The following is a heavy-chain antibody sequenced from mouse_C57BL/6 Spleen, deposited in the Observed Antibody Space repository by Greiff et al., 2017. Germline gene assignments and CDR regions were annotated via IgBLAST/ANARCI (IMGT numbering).Heavy chain of an antibody. CDR3: IYDGYYSFAY. J-gene: IGHJ3*01. CDR1: GFNIKDDY. Sequence: VQLQQSGAELVRPGASVKLSCTASGFNIKDDYMHWVKQRPEQGLEWIGWIDPENGDTEYASQFQGKATITADTSSNTAYLQLSSLTSEDTAVYYCIYDGYYSFAYWGQGTLVTVSA. V-gene: IGHV14-4*01. D-gene: IGHD2-3*01. CDR2: IDPENGDT.